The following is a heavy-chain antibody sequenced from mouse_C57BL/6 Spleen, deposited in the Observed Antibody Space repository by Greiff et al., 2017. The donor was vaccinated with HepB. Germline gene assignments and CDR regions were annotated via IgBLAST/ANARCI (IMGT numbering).Heavy chain of an antibody. CDR3: ARRITTVVFDY. V-gene: IGHV1-54*01. D-gene: IGHD1-1*01. J-gene: IGHJ2*01. CDR1: GYAFTNYL. CDR2: INPGSGGT. Sequence: QVQLKQSGAELVRPGTSVKVSCKASGYAFTNYLIEWVKQRPGQGLEWIGVINPGSGGTNYNEKFKGKATLTADKSSSTAYMQLSSLTSEDSAVYFCARRITTVVFDYWGQGTTLTVSS.